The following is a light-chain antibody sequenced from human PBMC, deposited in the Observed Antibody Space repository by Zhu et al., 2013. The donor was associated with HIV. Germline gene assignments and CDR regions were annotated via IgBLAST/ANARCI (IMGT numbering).Light chain of an antibody. V-gene: IGKV4-1*01. CDR2: WSS. J-gene: IGKJ2*03. CDR1: HDLFHMSKRMTY. CDR3: QQYYSTPYS. Sequence: DIVLTQSPESLTVSLGERATITCKSSHDLFHMSKRMTYLAWYQQKPGLPPKLLFYWSSHRESGVPDRFSASGSRTDFALTISSLQAEDVAVYYCQQYYSTPYSFGQGTKLEIK.